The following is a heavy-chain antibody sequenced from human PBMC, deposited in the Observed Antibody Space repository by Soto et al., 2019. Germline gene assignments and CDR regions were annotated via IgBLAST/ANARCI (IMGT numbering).Heavy chain of an antibody. Sequence: PGGSLRLSCAASGFTFSSYWMSWFRQAPGKGLEWVANIKQDGSEKYYVDSVKGRFTISRDNAKNSLYLQMNSLRAEDTAVYYCARHGILMADGRPFDYWGQGTLVTVSS. CDR2: IKQDGSEK. CDR3: ARHGILMADGRPFDY. V-gene: IGHV3-7*03. CDR1: GFTFSSYW. D-gene: IGHD2-8*01. J-gene: IGHJ4*02.